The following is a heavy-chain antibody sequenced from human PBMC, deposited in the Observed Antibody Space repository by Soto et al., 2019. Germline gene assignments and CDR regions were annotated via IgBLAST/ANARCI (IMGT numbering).Heavy chain of an antibody. CDR2: IYYSGST. CDR1: GGSISSGGYY. V-gene: IGHV4-31*03. CDR3: ARGFHYYDSSGYYNWFDP. D-gene: IGHD3-22*01. Sequence: ASETLSLTCTVSGGSISSGGYYWSWIRQHPGKGLEWIGYIYYSGSTYYNPSLKSRVTISVDTSKNQFSLKLSSVTAADTAVYYCARGFHYYDSSGYYNWFDPWGQGTLVTVSS. J-gene: IGHJ5*02.